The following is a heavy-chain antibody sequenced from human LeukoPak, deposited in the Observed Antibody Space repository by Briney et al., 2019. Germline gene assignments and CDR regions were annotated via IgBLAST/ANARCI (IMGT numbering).Heavy chain of an antibody. CDR1: GGSINSGSYY. D-gene: IGHD4-11*01. V-gene: IGHV4-61*02. Sequence: PSETLSLTCTVSGGSINSGSYYWSWIRQPAGKGLEWIGRIYTSGSTNYNPSLKSRVTISVDTSKNQFSLKLSSVTAADTAVYYCASQTRWGQGTLVTVSS. CDR2: IYTSGST. J-gene: IGHJ4*02. CDR3: ASQTR.